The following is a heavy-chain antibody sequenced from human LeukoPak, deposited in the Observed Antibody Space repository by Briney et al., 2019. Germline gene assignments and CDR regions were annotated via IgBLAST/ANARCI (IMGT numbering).Heavy chain of an antibody. D-gene: IGHD6-19*01. V-gene: IGHV3-13*01. CDR2: IGTAGDT. CDR3: ARAVPGTAELDY. CDR1: GFSFSSYD. Sequence: GGSLRLSCAASGFSFSSYDMHWVRQGTGTGLEWVSGIGTAGDTYYPGSVKGRFTISREDAKNSLYLQMNSLRVGDTAVYFCARAVPGTAELDYWGQGTLVTVSS. J-gene: IGHJ4*02.